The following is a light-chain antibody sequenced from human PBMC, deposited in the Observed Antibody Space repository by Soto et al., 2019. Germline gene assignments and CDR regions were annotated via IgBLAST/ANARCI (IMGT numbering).Light chain of an antibody. J-gene: IGKJ2*01. Sequence: DIQMTQSPSTLSASVGDRVTITCRASQSISSWLAWYQQKSGRAPKLLIYDASSLESGVPSRFSGSGSGTEFTLTISSLQADDFATYYCQHYNSYSNTFGQGTKLEIK. CDR3: QHYNSYSNT. CDR1: QSISSW. CDR2: DAS. V-gene: IGKV1-5*01.